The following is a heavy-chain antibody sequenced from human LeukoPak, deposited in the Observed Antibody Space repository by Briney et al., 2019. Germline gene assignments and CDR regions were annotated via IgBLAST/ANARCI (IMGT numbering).Heavy chain of an antibody. J-gene: IGHJ6*02. CDR2: IYYSGST. CDR1: GGSISSYY. D-gene: IGHD3-22*01. V-gene: IGHV4-59*01. CDR3: ARIAREYYDSSGYYPYYYYYGVDV. Sequence: SETLSLTCTVSGGSISSYYWSWIRQPPGKGLEWIGYIYYSGSTNYNPSLKSRVTISVDTSKNQFSLKLSSVTAADTAVYYCARIAREYYDSSGYYPYYYYYGVDVWGQGTTVTVSS.